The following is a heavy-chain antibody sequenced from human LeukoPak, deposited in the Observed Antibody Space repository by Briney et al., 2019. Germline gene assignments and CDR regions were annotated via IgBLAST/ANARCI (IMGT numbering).Heavy chain of an antibody. Sequence: SGPTLVKPTQTLTLTCTFSGFSLSTSGLGVGWIRQPPGKALEWLALIYWNDDKRYSPSLKSRLTITKDTSKNQVVLTMTNMDPVDTATCYCAHFTYDFWSGYPTAFDYWGQGTLVTVSS. CDR1: GFSLSTSGLG. CDR2: IYWNDDK. J-gene: IGHJ4*02. CDR3: AHFTYDFWSGYPTAFDY. V-gene: IGHV2-5*01. D-gene: IGHD3-3*01.